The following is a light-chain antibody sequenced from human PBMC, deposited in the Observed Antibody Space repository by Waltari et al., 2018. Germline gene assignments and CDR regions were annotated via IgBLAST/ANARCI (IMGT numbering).Light chain of an antibody. CDR1: QDIRSY. V-gene: IGKV1-9*01. CDR2: ATS. CDR3: QQLNSYPLT. J-gene: IGKJ3*01. Sequence: DIQLIQSPSFLSASVGDRVTITCRAGQDIRSYLAWYQQKPGKAPKLLIYATSTLQSGVPSRFSGSGSGTEFTLTISSLQPEDSATYYCQQLNSYPLTFGPGTKVDIK.